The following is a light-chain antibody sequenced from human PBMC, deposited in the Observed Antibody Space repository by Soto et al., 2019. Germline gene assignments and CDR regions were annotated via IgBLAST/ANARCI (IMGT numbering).Light chain of an antibody. CDR1: QSISGY. J-gene: IGKJ4*01. V-gene: IGKV1-39*01. CDR2: AAS. CDR3: QQSYSTPLT. Sequence: DIQMTQSPSSLSASVGDRVTITCRASQSISGYLNWYQQKSGQAPKLMMYAASTLQSGVPSRFSGSGSGTDLTLTISSLQPEDFATYYCQQSYSTPLTFGGGTKVDIK.